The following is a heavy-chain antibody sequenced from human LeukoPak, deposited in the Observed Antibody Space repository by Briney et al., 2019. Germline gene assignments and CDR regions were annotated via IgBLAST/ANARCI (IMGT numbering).Heavy chain of an antibody. D-gene: IGHD3-16*02. Sequence: SETLSLTCTVSGGSISSYYWSWIRQPPGKGLEWIGYIYYSGSTNYNPSLKSRVTISVDTSKNQFSLKLSSVTAVDTAVYYCARSSPVSYPTEFDYWGQGTLVTVSS. CDR2: IYYSGST. V-gene: IGHV4-59*08. CDR3: ARSSPVSYPTEFDY. J-gene: IGHJ4*02. CDR1: GGSISSYY.